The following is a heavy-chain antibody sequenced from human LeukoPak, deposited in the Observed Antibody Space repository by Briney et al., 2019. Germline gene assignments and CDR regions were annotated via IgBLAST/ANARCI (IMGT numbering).Heavy chain of an antibody. CDR3: ARDNGGVGYFPTHYYYYGMDV. CDR2: ISYDGSNK. J-gene: IGHJ6*02. CDR1: RFTVSTYA. V-gene: IGHV3-30-3*01. Sequence: GRSLRLSCAASRFTVSTYAMHSVRQAPGKGLEWVAVISYDGSNKYYAASVKGRFTISRAKSTNTLYLQMNSLRAEDTAVYYCARDNGGVGYFPTHYYYYGMDVWGQGTTVTVSS. D-gene: IGHD2-8*01.